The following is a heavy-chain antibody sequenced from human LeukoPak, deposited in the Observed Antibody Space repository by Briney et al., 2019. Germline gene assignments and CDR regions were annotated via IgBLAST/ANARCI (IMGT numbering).Heavy chain of an antibody. D-gene: IGHD2-8*01. CDR1: GYTFTGYY. CDR2: INPNSGGT. Sequence: ASVKVSCKASGYTFTGYYMHWVRQAPGQGLEWMGWINPNSGGTNYAQKFQGRVTMTRDTPISTAYMELSRLRSDDTAVYYCARYPGPLYCTNGVCEKGAFDIWGQGTMVTVSS. J-gene: IGHJ3*02. V-gene: IGHV1-2*02. CDR3: ARYPGPLYCTNGVCEKGAFDI.